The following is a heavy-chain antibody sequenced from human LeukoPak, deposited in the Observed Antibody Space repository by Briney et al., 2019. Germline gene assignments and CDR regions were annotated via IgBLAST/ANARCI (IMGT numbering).Heavy chain of an antibody. CDR1: GFTFSSYA. D-gene: IGHD6-6*01. V-gene: IGHV3-21*01. Sequence: GGSLRLSCAASGFTFSSYAMSWVRQAPGKGLEWVSSISSSSSYIYYADSVKGRFTISRDDAKNSLFLQIDTLRAEDTAVYYCARDKQLVQGGGVYWGQGTLVTVSS. CDR2: ISSSSSYI. J-gene: IGHJ4*02. CDR3: ARDKQLVQGGGVY.